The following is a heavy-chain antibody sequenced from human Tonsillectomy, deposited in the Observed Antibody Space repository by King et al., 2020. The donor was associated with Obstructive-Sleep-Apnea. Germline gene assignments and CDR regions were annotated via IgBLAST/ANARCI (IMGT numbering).Heavy chain of an antibody. CDR2: IRYDGSNT. Sequence: VQLVESGGGVVQPGRSLRLSCAASGFTFSSYGMHWVRQAPGKGLEWVAFIRYDGSNTYYVDSVKGRFTISRYNSKNTLYLQMNSLRAEDTAVYYCAKDVHYSSGWSSFDPWGQGTLVTVSS. J-gene: IGHJ5*02. D-gene: IGHD6-19*01. CDR1: GFTFSSYG. CDR3: AKDVHYSSGWSSFDP. V-gene: IGHV3-30*02.